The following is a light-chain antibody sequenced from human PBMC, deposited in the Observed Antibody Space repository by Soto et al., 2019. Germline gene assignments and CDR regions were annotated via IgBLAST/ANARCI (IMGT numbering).Light chain of an antibody. CDR2: DDN. CDR3: QAWDSSTGV. Sequence: SYELTQPPSVSVSPGQTASITCSGDKLGDKDVCWYQQKPGQSPVLAIFDDNKRPSGIPERFSGSNSGNTATLTISGTQAMDEADYHCQAWDSSTGVFGGGTKLTVL. J-gene: IGLJ2*01. V-gene: IGLV3-1*01. CDR1: KLGDKD.